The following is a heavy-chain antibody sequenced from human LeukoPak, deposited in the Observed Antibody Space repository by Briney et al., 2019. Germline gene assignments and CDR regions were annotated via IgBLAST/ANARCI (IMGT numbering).Heavy chain of an antibody. CDR2: ISSNGGST. D-gene: IGHD6-19*01. J-gene: IGHJ4*02. Sequence: PGGSLRLSCSASGFTFSSYAMHWVRQAPGKGLEYVSAISSNGGSTYYADSVKGRFTISRDNSKNTLYLQMSSLRAEDTAVYYCVRPPIAVAGDYWGQGTLVTVSS. CDR1: GFTFSSYA. CDR3: VRPPIAVAGDY. V-gene: IGHV3-64D*06.